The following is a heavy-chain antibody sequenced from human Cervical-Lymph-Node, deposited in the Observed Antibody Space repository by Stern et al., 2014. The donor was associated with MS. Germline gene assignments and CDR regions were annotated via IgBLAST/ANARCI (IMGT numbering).Heavy chain of an antibody. CDR3: ATDHVYGGYDL. Sequence: QLQLVQSGAEVKKPGASVQVSCKVSGYTLTEMSMHWVRPAPGKGPEWVGGFDPEHGQAIYAQKFQGRVSTTEDTSTDTAYMHLSSLRSEDTAVYYCATDHVYGGYDLWGQGTLVTVSS. V-gene: IGHV1-24*01. CDR1: GYTLTEMS. J-gene: IGHJ5*02. CDR2: FDPEHGQA. D-gene: IGHD5-12*01.